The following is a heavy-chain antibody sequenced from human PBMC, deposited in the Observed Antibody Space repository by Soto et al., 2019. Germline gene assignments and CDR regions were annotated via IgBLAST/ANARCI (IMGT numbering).Heavy chain of an antibody. CDR1: GFTSSDAA. J-gene: IGHJ4*02. Sequence: GGSLRLSCAPSGFTSSDAAIRSVPQTPGTRIEWGSHICAIGGSTNYAHSVKGGFTISTDNSQNTLYLQMNSLRAEDSAIYYCAKRTRTACYPLDYWGQGALVTVSS. V-gene: IGHV3-23*01. CDR2: ICAIGGST. D-gene: IGHD2-2*01. CDR3: AKRTRTACYPLDY.